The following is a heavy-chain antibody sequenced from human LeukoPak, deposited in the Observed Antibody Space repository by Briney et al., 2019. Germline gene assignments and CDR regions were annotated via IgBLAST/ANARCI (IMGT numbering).Heavy chain of an antibody. V-gene: IGHV3-23*01. J-gene: IGHJ6*03. Sequence: GGSLRLSSAVSGLTFSTYAMSWVRQAPGRGLEWVSSISGNGATTYYADSVKGRFTNSRDNSKNTAFLQMNGLRAEDTAVYYAVANMYNYMDVWGKGTTVTVSS. CDR2: ISGNGATT. CDR1: GLTFSTYA. D-gene: IGHD2-2*01. CDR3: VANMYNYMDV.